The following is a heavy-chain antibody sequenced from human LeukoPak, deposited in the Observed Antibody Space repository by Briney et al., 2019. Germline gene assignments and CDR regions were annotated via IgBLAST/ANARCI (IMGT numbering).Heavy chain of an antibody. CDR1: GYTFTGYY. CDR3: ARGDTMIETGAFDI. V-gene: IGHV1-2*02. D-gene: IGHD3-22*01. CDR2: INPNSGGT. J-gene: IGHJ3*02. Sequence: VASVTVSCKASGYTFTGYYMHWVRQAPGQGLEWMGWINPNSGGTNYAQKFQGRVTMTRDTSISTAYMELSRLRSDDTAVYYCARGDTMIETGAFDIWGQGTMVTVSS.